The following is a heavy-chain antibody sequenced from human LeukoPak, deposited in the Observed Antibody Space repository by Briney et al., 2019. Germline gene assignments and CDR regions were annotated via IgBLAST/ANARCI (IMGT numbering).Heavy chain of an antibody. D-gene: IGHD1-14*01. CDR3: ASTTSSSPLDY. V-gene: IGHV1-2*02. Sequence: PSVKVSCKASGYTFTGYYMHWVRQAPGQGLEWMGWINRNSGGTNYAQNFQGRVTMTRDTSISTAYMELSRLRSDDTAVYYCASTTSSSPLDYWGQGTLVTVSS. CDR1: GYTFTGYY. CDR2: INRNSGGT. J-gene: IGHJ4*02.